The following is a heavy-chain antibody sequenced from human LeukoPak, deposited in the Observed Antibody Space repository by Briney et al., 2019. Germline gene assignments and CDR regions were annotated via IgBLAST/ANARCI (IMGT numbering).Heavy chain of an antibody. Sequence: ASVKVSCKASGYTFTGYYMHWVRQAPGQGLEWMGWINPNSGGTNYAQEFQGRVTMTRDTSISTAYMELSRLRSDDTAVYYCAQTMVRGVIITGWFDPWGQGTLVTVPS. J-gene: IGHJ5*02. CDR1: GYTFTGYY. CDR2: INPNSGGT. CDR3: AQTMVRGVIITGWFDP. D-gene: IGHD3-10*01. V-gene: IGHV1-2*02.